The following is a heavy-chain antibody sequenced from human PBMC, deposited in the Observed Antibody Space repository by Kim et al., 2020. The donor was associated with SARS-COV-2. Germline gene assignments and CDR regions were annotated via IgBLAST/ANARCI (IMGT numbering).Heavy chain of an antibody. CDR1: GFTFSSYS. J-gene: IGHJ4*02. CDR3: ARDWAAVADSYYFDY. CDR2: ISSSSSYI. V-gene: IGHV3-21*01. D-gene: IGHD6-19*01. Sequence: GGSLRLSCAASGFTFSSYSMNWVRQAPGKGLEWVSSISSSSSYIYYADSVKGRFTISRDNAKNSLYLQMNSLRAEDTAVYYCARDWAAVADSYYFDYWGQGTLVTVSS.